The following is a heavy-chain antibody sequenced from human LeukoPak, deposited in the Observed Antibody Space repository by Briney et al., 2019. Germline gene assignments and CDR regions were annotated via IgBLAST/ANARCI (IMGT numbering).Heavy chain of an antibody. D-gene: IGHD4-23*01. V-gene: IGHV3-21*01. CDR1: GFSFSDYT. CDR2: ISSSSTYI. J-gene: IGHJ4*02. Sequence: GGSLRLSCAASGFSFSDYTMKWVRQAPGKGLEWVSSISSSSTYIYYADSAKGRFTISRDNAKNSLYLQMNSLRAEDTAVYYCASLYGGNLDTDYWGQGTLVTVSS. CDR3: ASLYGGNLDTDY.